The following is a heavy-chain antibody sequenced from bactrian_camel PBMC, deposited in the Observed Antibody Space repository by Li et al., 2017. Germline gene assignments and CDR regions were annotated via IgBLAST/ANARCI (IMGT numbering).Heavy chain of an antibody. D-gene: IGHD3*01. CDR1: GFSLSRVC. Sequence: HVQLVESGGGAVQAGGSLMLSCAASGFSLSRVCMGWFRQAPGKEREGVATIDSDGIERYIDSVKGRFTISKDNVKNTQYLQMNSLKTEDTAMYYCAADPYMTCIPPNVPRFDFLGQGTQVTVS. J-gene: IGHJ4*01. CDR2: IDSDGIE. V-gene: IGHV3S55*01.